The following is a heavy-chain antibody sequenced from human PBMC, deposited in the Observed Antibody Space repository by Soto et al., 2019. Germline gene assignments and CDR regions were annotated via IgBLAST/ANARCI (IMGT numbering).Heavy chain of an antibody. CDR1: GVSFNNNG. Sequence: QVQLVQSGAEGKKPGSSVKVSCKTSGVSFNNNGIGWVRQAPGHGLEWMGGVSPPFRTSNYARKFQGKISITADASTGTVNMELSSLRSEGTAQYYCARVLYYGSGSYSPYGMDVWGQGTTVTVSS. D-gene: IGHD3-10*01. V-gene: IGHV1-69*01. CDR2: VSPPFRTS. CDR3: ARVLYYGSGSYSPYGMDV. J-gene: IGHJ6*02.